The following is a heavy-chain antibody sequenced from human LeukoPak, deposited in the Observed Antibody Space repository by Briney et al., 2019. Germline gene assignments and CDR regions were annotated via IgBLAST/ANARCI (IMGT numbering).Heavy chain of an antibody. V-gene: IGHV4-39*07. J-gene: IGHJ6*03. Sequence: SETLSLTCTVSGGSISSSSYYWGWIRQPPGKGLEWIGRIYYSGSTYYNPSLKSRVTISVDTSKNQFSLKLSSVTAADTAVYYCARDCSGGSCFSYYYYYYYMDVWGKGTTVTVSS. CDR3: ARDCSGGSCFSYYYYYYYMDV. CDR2: IYYSGST. CDR1: GGSISSSSYY. D-gene: IGHD2-15*01.